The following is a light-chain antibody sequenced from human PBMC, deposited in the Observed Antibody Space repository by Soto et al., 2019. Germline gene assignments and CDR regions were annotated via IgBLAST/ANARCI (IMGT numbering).Light chain of an antibody. J-gene: IGKJ5*01. Sequence: EIVLTQSPGTLSLSPGERVTLSCRANQSVTSSYLAWYQQKPGQPPRLLIYGASSRATGIPDRFSGSGSGTDFTLTISRLEPEDFAVYYCQQYGTSPITFGQGTRLEIK. CDR3: QQYGTSPIT. CDR1: QSVTSSY. CDR2: GAS. V-gene: IGKV3-20*01.